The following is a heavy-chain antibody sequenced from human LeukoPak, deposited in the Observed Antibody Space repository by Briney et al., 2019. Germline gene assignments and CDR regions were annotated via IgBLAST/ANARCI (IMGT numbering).Heavy chain of an antibody. V-gene: IGHV5-51*01. CDR2: IEPSDSET. D-gene: IGHD5-18*01. CDR1: GSSFTSYW. J-gene: IGHJ4*02. Sequence: GASLKISCKASGSSFTSYWIGWVRQMPGKGLEWMGTIEPSDSETRYTPSFQGQVTISVDKSLTTADLQWNSLKASDTAMYYCARQTAMGRSGDYWGQGTLVTVSS. CDR3: ARQTAMGRSGDY.